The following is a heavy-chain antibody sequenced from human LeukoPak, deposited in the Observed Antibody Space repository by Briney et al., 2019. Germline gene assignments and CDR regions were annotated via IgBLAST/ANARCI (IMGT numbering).Heavy chain of an antibody. V-gene: IGHV3-48*02. CDR3: ARDYNWGFDY. D-gene: IGHD1-20*01. CDR2: ISHTNDI. J-gene: IGHJ4*02. CDR1: GFIFSSYS. Sequence: PGGSLRLSCAASGFIFSSYSMNWVRQAPGKGLEWVSYISHTNDIYYADSVRGRFTISRGKAKNSLYLQMNSLRDEDTAVYYCARDYNWGFDYWGQGTLVAVSS.